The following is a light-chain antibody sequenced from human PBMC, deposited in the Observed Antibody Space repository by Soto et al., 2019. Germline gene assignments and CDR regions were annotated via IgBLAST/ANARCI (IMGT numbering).Light chain of an antibody. Sequence: EIVLTQSPGTLSLSPGERATLSCRASQTISSTFLARYQQKPGRAPRLLISGASSRATGIPDRFSGSGSGKDFTLTISRLDAEDFAVYSDQQYHDSGTFGQGTKV. J-gene: IGKJ1*01. CDR2: GAS. CDR1: QTISSTF. CDR3: QQYHDSGT. V-gene: IGKV3-20*01.